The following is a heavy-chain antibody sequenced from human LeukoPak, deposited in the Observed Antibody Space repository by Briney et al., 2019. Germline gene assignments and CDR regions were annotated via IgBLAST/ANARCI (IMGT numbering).Heavy chain of an antibody. V-gene: IGHV3-11*04. CDR2: ISSSGSTI. CDR3: ARGFLEWLSSYYYYGMDV. J-gene: IGHJ6*02. CDR1: GFTFNDYY. Sequence: PGGSLRLSCAASGFTFNDYYMSWIRQAPGKGLEWVSYISSSGSTIYYADSVKGRFTISRDNAKNSLYLQMNSLRADDTAVYYCARGFLEWLSSYYYYGMDVWGQGTTVTVSS. D-gene: IGHD3-3*01.